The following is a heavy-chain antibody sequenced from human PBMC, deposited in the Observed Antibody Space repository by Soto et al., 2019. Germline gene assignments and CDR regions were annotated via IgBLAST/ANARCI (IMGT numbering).Heavy chain of an antibody. CDR2: IFSNDEK. V-gene: IGHV2-26*01. CDR3: ARVPTRTANWYFDL. J-gene: IGHJ2*01. D-gene: IGHD2-21*02. CDR1: GFSLSNDRMG. Sequence: QVTLKESGPVLVKPTETLTLTCTVSGFSLSNDRMGVSWIRQPPGKALEWLAHIFSNDEKSYSTSLKSRLTISKDTSKSQVVLTMTNMDPVDTDTYSCARVPTRTANWYFDLWGRGTLVTVSS.